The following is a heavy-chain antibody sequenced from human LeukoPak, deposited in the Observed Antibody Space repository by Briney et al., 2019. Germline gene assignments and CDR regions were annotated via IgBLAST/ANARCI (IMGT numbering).Heavy chain of an antibody. CDR1: GFTFSSYE. Sequence: GGSLRLSCAASGFTFSSYEMNWVRQAPGKGLEWVSYISSSGSTIYYADSVKGRFTISRDNSKNTLYLQMNSLRAEDTAVYYCAKEAGIAVAGHEGTAFDIWGQGTMVTVSS. CDR3: AKEAGIAVAGHEGTAFDI. J-gene: IGHJ3*02. CDR2: ISSSGSTI. V-gene: IGHV3-48*03. D-gene: IGHD6-19*01.